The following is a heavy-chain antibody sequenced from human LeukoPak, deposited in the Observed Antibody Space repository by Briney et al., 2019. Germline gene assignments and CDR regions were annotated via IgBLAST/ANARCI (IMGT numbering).Heavy chain of an antibody. Sequence: SETLSLTCTVSGGSISSGSYYWSWIRQPAGKGLEWIGRIYTSGSTNYNPSLKSRVTISVDTSKNQFSLKLSSVTAADTVVYYCAGGARGLFGSGSYGWFDPWGQGTLVTVSS. J-gene: IGHJ5*02. CDR1: GGSISSGSYY. CDR2: IYTSGST. V-gene: IGHV4-61*02. D-gene: IGHD3-10*01. CDR3: AGGARGLFGSGSYGWFDP.